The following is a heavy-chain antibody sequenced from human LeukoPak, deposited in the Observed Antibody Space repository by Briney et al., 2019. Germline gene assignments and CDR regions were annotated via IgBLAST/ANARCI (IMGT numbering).Heavy chain of an antibody. CDR2: ISSGTSYI. J-gene: IGHJ4*02. CDR1: GFTFNTYT. D-gene: IGHD2-2*01. Sequence: GGSLRLSCAASGFTFNTYTMNWVRQAPGKGLEWVSSISSGTSYIYYADSVKGRFTISRDNAKNSLYLQMNSLRAEDTAVYYCARGLHSLPRSTLDYWGQGTLVTVSS. CDR3: ARGLHSLPRSTLDY. V-gene: IGHV3-21*01.